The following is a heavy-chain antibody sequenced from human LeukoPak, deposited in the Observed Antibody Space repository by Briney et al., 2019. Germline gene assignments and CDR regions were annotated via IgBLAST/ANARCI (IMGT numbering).Heavy chain of an antibody. CDR1: GFTFSSYS. J-gene: IGHJ6*03. Sequence: GVSLRLSCAASGFTFSSYSMNWVRQAPGKGLEWVSSISSSSSYIYYADSVKGRFTISRDNAKNSLYLQMNSLRAEDTAVYYCAREDSSSPLQYYYYMDVWGKGTTVTVSS. CDR2: ISSSSSYI. D-gene: IGHD6-6*01. V-gene: IGHV3-21*01. CDR3: AREDSSSPLQYYYYMDV.